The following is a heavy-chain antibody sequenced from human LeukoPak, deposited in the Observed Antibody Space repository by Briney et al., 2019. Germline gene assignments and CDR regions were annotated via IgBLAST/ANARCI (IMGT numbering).Heavy chain of an antibody. CDR3: VKKEGNLDWLDY. Sequence: PGGSLRLSCAASGFTFSIYGMHWVRQAPGKGLDWVAYIRYDGSNKQYADSVKGRFTISRDNSRNTLYLQMNSLRTEDTAVYYCVKKEGNLDWLDYWGLGTLVTVSS. J-gene: IGHJ4*02. CDR2: IRYDGSNK. V-gene: IGHV3-30*02. D-gene: IGHD3-9*01. CDR1: GFTFSIYG.